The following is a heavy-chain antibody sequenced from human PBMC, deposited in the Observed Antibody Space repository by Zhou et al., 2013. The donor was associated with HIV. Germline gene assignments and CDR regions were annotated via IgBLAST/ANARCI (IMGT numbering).Heavy chain of an antibody. CDR2: MYHSGSI. J-gene: IGHJ4*02. Sequence: QVQLQESGPGLVKPSETLSLTCAVSGYSISSGYYWGWIRQSPGKGLEWIASMYHSGSIYHNPSLKSRVTISVDTSKNQFSLKLSSVTAADTAVYYCARDTSLKFDYWGQGNPGHRLL. CDR3: ARDTSLKFDY. CDR1: GYSISSGYY. V-gene: IGHV4-38-2*02.